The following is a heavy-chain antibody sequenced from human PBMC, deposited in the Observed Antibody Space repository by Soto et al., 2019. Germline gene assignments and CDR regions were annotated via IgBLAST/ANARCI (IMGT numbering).Heavy chain of an antibody. J-gene: IGHJ5*02. D-gene: IGHD6-19*01. Sequence: QVQLVQSGAEVKKPGSSVKVSCKASGGTFDIFSISWVRQAPGQGLEWMGGIIPIFGTAEYSQKFQGRVTITADESTSTSYMELSSLRFEDTAVYYCAKENRDDDSGRYSSTDWFDPWGQGTLVTVSS. CDR1: GGTFDIFS. CDR2: IIPIFGTA. CDR3: AKENRDDDSGRYSSTDWFDP. V-gene: IGHV1-69*01.